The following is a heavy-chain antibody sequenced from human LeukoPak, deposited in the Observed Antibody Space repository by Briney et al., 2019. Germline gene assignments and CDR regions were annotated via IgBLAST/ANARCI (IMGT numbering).Heavy chain of an antibody. Sequence: KPGGSLRLSCAASGFTFSDYYMSWIRQAPGKGLEWVSYISSSGSTIYYADSVKGRFTISRDNAKNSLYLQMNSLRAEDTAVYYCAREVVVVAADAFDIWGQGTVVTVSS. V-gene: IGHV3-11*04. CDR2: ISSSGSTI. CDR1: GFTFSDYY. CDR3: AREVVVVAADAFDI. J-gene: IGHJ3*02. D-gene: IGHD2-15*01.